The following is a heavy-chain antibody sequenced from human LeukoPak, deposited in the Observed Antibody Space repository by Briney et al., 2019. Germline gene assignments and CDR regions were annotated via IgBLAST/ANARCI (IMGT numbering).Heavy chain of an antibody. J-gene: IGHJ4*02. Sequence: GGSLRLSCAASGFTFSSYAMHWVRQAPGKGLEWVAVISYDGSNKYYADSVKGRFTISRDNSKNTLYLQMNSLRAEDTAVYYCARDPGEEDIVVVPAAYWGQGTLVTVSS. CDR1: GFTFSSYA. CDR3: ARDPGEEDIVVVPAAY. D-gene: IGHD2-2*01. V-gene: IGHV3-30-3*01. CDR2: ISYDGSNK.